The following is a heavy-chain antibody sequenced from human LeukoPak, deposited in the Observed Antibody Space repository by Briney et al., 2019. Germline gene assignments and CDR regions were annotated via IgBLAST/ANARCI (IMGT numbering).Heavy chain of an antibody. D-gene: IGHD6-6*01. J-gene: IGHJ4*02. CDR3: ARGSSSSAFDY. V-gene: IGHV4-30-4*07. CDR2: IYYSGST. CDR1: GGSINSGGYS. Sequence: SETLSLTCAVSGGSINSGGYSWSWIRQPPGKGLEWIGYIYYSGSTYYNPSLKSRVTISVDTSKNQFSLKLSSVTAADTAVYYCARGSSSSAFDYWGQGTLVTVSS.